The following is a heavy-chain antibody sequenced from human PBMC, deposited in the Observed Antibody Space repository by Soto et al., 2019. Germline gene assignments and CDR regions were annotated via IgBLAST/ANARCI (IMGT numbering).Heavy chain of an antibody. CDR2: IYHSGST. CDR3: ARLRIATNNYKWFDP. D-gene: IGHD2-21*01. CDR1: XGXXSSXXX. V-gene: IGHV4-4*02. Sequence: SETLSLTXXVXXGXXSSXXXXXWVRXPPGKGLEWIGEIYHSGSTNYNPYLKSRVTISVDKSKNQFSLKLSSVTAADTAVYYCARLRIATNNYKWFDPWGQGNLVT. J-gene: IGHJ5*02.